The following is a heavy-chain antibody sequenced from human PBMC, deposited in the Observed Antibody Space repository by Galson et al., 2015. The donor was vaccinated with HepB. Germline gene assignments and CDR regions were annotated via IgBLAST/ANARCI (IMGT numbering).Heavy chain of an antibody. CDR1: GGTFSSYA. V-gene: IGHV1-69*10. CDR3: ARQTYSNYEDYYYYMDV. J-gene: IGHJ6*03. D-gene: IGHD4-11*01. Sequence: SVKVSCKASGGTFSSYAISWVRQAPGQGLEWMGGIIPILGIANYAQKFQGRVTITADKSTSTAYMELSSLRSEDTAVYYCARQTYSNYEDYYYYMDVWGKGTTVTVSS. CDR2: IIPILGIA.